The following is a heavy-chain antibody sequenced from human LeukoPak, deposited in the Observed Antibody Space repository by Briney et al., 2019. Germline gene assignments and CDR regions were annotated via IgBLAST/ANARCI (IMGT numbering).Heavy chain of an antibody. CDR3: ARVLEILDAFDI. Sequence: SETLSLTCTVSGGSISSRSYNWVWIRQPPGKGPEWIGNIFYSGSTYYAPSLKSRLTISIDTSKNHFSLKLSSVTAADTAVYYCARVLEILDAFDIWGQGTMVTVSS. J-gene: IGHJ3*02. V-gene: IGHV4-39*07. D-gene: IGHD2/OR15-2a*01. CDR2: IFYSGST. CDR1: GGSISSRSYN.